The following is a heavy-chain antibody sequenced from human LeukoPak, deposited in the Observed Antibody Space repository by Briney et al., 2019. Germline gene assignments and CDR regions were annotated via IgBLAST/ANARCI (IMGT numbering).Heavy chain of an antibody. D-gene: IGHD3-10*01. Sequence: SETLSLTCAVYGGSFSGYFWSWIRQPPGKGLEWIGEINHSGSTNYNPSLKSRVTISVDPSKNQFSLKLTSVTAADTAEYYCARGRYYYGLGSYGWFDPWGQGTLVTVSS. J-gene: IGHJ5*02. CDR2: INHSGST. CDR1: GGSFSGYF. V-gene: IGHV4-34*01. CDR3: ARGRYYYGLGSYGWFDP.